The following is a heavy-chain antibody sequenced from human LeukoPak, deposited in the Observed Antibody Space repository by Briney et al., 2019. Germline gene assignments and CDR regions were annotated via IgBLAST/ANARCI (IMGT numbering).Heavy chain of an antibody. CDR1: GFTFNTYT. CDR3: AKVHYYYGMDV. Sequence: GGSLRLSCAASGFTFNTYTMNWVRQAPGKGLEWVSAISGSGGSTYYADSVKGRFTISRDNSKNTLYLQMNSLRAEDTAVYYCAKVHYYYGMDVWGQGTTVTVSS. V-gene: IGHV3-23*01. CDR2: ISGSGGST. J-gene: IGHJ6*02.